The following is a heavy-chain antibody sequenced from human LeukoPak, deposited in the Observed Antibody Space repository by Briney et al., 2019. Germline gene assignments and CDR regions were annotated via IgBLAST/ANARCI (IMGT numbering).Heavy chain of an antibody. CDR2: ISSSGSTI. J-gene: IGHJ4*02. CDR1: GFTFSDYY. D-gene: IGHD2-15*01. CDR3: ARSLGDGYCSGGSCYSIYYLVY. Sequence: GGSLRLSCAASGFTFSDYYMSWIRQAPGKGLEWVSYISSSGSTIYYADSVKGRFTISRDNAKNSLYLQMNSLRAEDTAVYYCARSLGDGYCSGGSCYSIYYLVYWGQGTLVTVSS. V-gene: IGHV3-11*04.